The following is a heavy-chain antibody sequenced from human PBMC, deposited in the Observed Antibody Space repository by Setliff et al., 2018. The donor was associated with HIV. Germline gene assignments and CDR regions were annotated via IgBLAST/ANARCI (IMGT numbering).Heavy chain of an antibody. J-gene: IGHJ4*02. CDR3: TVYNTGSSKDHY. Sequence: SETLSLTCAVYGGSFSGCYWTWIRQPPGKGLEWIGDINHRGDTKYNPSLRSRVIISVDKSKNQFSLKLISLTAADTAVYYCTVYNTGSSKDHYWGQGTPVTVSS. V-gene: IGHV4-34*01. CDR1: GGSFSGCY. D-gene: IGHD2-8*02. CDR2: INHRGDT.